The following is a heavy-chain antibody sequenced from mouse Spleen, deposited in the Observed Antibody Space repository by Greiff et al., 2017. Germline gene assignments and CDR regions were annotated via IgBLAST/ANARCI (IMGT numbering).Heavy chain of an antibody. CDR3: ARGYDYDYWYFDV. CDR2: IWGDGST. CDR1: GFSLTGYG. J-gene: IGHJ1*01. V-gene: IGHV2-6-7*01. D-gene: IGHD2-4*01. Sequence: QVQLQQSGPGLVAPSQSLSITCTVSGFSLTGYGVNWVRQPPGKGLEWLGMIWGDGSTDYNSALKSRLSISKDNSKSQVFLKMNSLQTDDTARYYCARGYDYDYWYFDVWGAGTTVTVSS.